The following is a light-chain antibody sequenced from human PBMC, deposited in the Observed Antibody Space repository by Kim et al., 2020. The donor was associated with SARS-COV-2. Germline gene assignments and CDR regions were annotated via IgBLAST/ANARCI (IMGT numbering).Light chain of an antibody. CDR1: SSDVGGNNY. CDR3: CSYAGGYTQVA. Sequence: GQSVTIACTGPSSDVGGNNYVSWYQQYPGKAPKLMIYDVSKRPSGVPDRFSGSKSGNTASLTISGLQAEDEADYCCSYAGGYTQVAFSGGTQLTVL. V-gene: IGLV2-11*01. CDR2: DVS. J-gene: IGLJ2*01.